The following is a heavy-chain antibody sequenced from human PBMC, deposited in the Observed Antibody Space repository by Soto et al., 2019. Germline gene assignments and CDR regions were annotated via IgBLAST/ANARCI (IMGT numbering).Heavy chain of an antibody. CDR2: MNPNSGNT. CDR1: GYTFTSYD. J-gene: IGHJ6*02. Sequence: SVKGSCKASGYTFTSYDIDLVRQATGQGLEWMGWMNPNSGNTGYAQKFQGRVTMTRNTSISTAYMELSSLRSEDTAVYYCARYGSGSFPYGMDVWGQGTTVTVSS. CDR3: ARYGSGSFPYGMDV. D-gene: IGHD3-10*01. V-gene: IGHV1-8*01.